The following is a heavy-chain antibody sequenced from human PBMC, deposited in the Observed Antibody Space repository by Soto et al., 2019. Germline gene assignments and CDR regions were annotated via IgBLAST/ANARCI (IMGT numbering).Heavy chain of an antibody. CDR1: GFTFSSYA. V-gene: IGHV3-23*01. D-gene: IGHD3-9*01. CDR2: ISGSGGST. Sequence: PGGSLRLSCAASGFTFSSYAMSWVRQAPGKGLEWVSAISGSGGSTYYADSVKGRFTISRDNSKNTLYLQMNSLRAEDTAVYYCATAYFDWLLLPIDHWGQGTLVTVSS. CDR3: ATAYFDWLLLPIDH. J-gene: IGHJ4*02.